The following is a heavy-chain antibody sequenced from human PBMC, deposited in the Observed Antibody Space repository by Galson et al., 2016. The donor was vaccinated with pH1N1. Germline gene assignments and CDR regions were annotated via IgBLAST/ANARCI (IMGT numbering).Heavy chain of an antibody. D-gene: IGHD1-26*01. CDR1: GYPFTRYY. J-gene: IGHJ4*02. CDR3: TRDLGRLRDY. Sequence: VKVYCKASGYPFTRYYFRWVRQAPGQGLEWIGVIDPSNGGTTYAQKFQARVTMTRDTSTSTVYMDLSSLKAEDTAVYYCTRDLGRLRDYWGQGTLVTVSS. CDR2: IDPSNGGT. V-gene: IGHV1-46*01.